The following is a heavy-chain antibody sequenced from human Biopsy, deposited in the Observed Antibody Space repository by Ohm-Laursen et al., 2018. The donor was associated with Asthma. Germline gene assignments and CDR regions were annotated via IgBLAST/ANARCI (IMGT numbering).Heavy chain of an antibody. D-gene: IGHD5-18*01. CDR1: GITFSSSG. Sequence: LSLTCAASGITFSSSGMHWVRQAPGKGLEWVAFISMGGNVKNYADSVKGRFTISRDNSKTTVYLQMDSLRAGDTAAYFGAKDKGRNSIDYWGQGTLVTVSS. CDR3: AKDKGRNSIDY. J-gene: IGHJ4*02. CDR2: ISMGGNVK. V-gene: IGHV3-30*18.